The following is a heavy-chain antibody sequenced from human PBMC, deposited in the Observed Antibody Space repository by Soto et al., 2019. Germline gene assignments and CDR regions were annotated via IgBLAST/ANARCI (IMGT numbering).Heavy chain of an antibody. Sequence: PGGSLRLSCSASGFTFSIYAMHWVRQAPGKGLEYVSSISTNGGSTDYADSVKGRFTISRDNSKNTVYLQMISLRVEDTAVYYCVKGEYYYDSSGYYPFDYWGQGTLVTVSS. CDR1: GFTFSIYA. CDR2: ISTNGGST. V-gene: IGHV3-64D*06. D-gene: IGHD3-22*01. J-gene: IGHJ4*02. CDR3: VKGEYYYDSSGYYPFDY.